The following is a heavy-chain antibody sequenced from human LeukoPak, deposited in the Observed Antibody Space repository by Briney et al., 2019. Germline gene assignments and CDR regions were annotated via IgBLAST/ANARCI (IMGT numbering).Heavy chain of an antibody. CDR1: GYTFTSYD. CDR2: MNPNSGNT. Sequence: GASVKVSCKASGYTFTSYDINWVRQATGQGLEWMGWMNPNSGNTGYAQKFQGRVTITRNTSISTAYMELSSLRSEDTAVYYCARRRRWELRDAFDIWGQGTMVTVSS. V-gene: IGHV1-8*03. J-gene: IGHJ3*02. CDR3: ARRRRWELRDAFDI. D-gene: IGHD1-26*01.